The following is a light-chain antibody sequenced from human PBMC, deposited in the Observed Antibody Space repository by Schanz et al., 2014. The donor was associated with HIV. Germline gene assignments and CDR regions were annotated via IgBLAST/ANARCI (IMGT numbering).Light chain of an antibody. CDR2: EAS. CDR3: QQANTFPPWT. J-gene: IGKJ1*01. CDR1: QSISEW. V-gene: IGKV1-5*03. Sequence: DIQMTQSPSTLSASVGDRITITCRASQSISEWLAWYQQKPGQAPNLLISEASTLESGVPSRFSGTGSGTEFTLTISSLQPEDFATYYYQQANTFPPWTFGHGTKV.